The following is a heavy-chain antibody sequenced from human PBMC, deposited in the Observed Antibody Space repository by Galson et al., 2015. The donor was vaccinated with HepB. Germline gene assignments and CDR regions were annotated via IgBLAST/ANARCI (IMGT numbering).Heavy chain of an antibody. CDR2: IKGDGSEK. CDR1: GFTFSNYW. V-gene: IGHV3-7*03. CDR3: ARDSYSCRGCAFDI. Sequence: SLRLSCAASGFTFSNYWMSWVRQAPGKGLEWVANIKGDGSEKSYVDSVKGRFTISRDNTKNSLYLQMNSLRAEDTAVYYCARDSYSCRGCAFDIWGQGTMVTVSS. J-gene: IGHJ3*02. D-gene: IGHD4-11*01.